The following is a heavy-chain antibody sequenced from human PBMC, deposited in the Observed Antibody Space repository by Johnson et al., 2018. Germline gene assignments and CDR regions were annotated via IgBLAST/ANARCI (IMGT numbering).Heavy chain of an antibody. Sequence: QVQLVQSGGGVVQPGRSXRLSCAASGFTFSSYGMHWVRQAPGKGLEWVAVLSYDGRNKYYADSVKGRFPISRDNSKNTLYLQMTSLRAEDTAGYYCAKGYCSITSCYTLSWFDPWGQGTLVTVSS. CDR3: AKGYCSITSCYTLSWFDP. D-gene: IGHD2-2*02. J-gene: IGHJ5*02. CDR1: GFTFSSYG. CDR2: LSYDGRNK. V-gene: IGHV3-30*18.